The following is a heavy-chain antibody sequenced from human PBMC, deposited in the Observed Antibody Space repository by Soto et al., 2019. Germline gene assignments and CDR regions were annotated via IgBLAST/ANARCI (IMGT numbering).Heavy chain of an antibody. J-gene: IGHJ5*02. V-gene: IGHV3-7*05. D-gene: IGHD3-16*01. CDR3: ARDGTNDYVWVSFPS. Sequence: EVQLVESGGGLVQPGGSLRLSCAASGFTFSSYWMNWVRQAPGKGMEWVANIKEDGSEKYYVDSVKGRFTIPRDDAKNSLYLQMNRLRAEDTAVYYCARDGTNDYVWVSFPSWGQGTLVTVSS. CDR2: IKEDGSEK. CDR1: GFTFSSYW.